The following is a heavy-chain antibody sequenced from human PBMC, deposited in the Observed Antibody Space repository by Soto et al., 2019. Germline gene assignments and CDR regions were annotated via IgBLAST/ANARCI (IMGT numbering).Heavy chain of an antibody. CDR3: ARNGVATYYDFWSGYSGYFDY. V-gene: IGHV1-3*01. J-gene: IGHJ4*02. D-gene: IGHD3-3*01. CDR1: GYTFTSYA. CDR2: INAGNGNT. Sequence: GASVKVSCKASGYTFTSYAMHWVRQAPGQRLEWMGWINAGNGNTKYSQKFQGRVTITRDTSASTAYMELSSLRSEDTAVYYCARNGVATYYDFWSGYSGYFDYWGQGTLVTVS.